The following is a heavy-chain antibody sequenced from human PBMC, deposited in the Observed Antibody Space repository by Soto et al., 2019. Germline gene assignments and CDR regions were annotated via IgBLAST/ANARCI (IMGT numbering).Heavy chain of an antibody. D-gene: IGHD1-20*01. CDR1: GCTFIDLA. V-gene: IGHV3-23*01. Sequence: GGSLRLSWAASGCTFIDLARSWVRQAPGKGLEWLSAISGSGGSTYYADSVKGRFTNSRDNSKNTPYLQMNSLRAEDTAVYYCAKGSNWSPSGWFDPWGQGTLVTVSS. CDR2: ISGSGGST. CDR3: AKGSNWSPSGWFDP. J-gene: IGHJ5*02.